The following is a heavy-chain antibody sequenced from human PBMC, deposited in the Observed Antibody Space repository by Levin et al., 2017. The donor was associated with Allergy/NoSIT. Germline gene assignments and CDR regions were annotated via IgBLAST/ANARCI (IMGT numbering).Heavy chain of an antibody. CDR2: VFANGIT. D-gene: IGHD3-9*01. J-gene: IGHJ6*02. CDR3: ARDAATNYDISTGYYIGYGLDG. Sequence: GSLRLSCTVSGGSISSYHWSWIRQPPTKGLEWIGSVFANGITNYNPSLKSRVTTSVDTSKNQFSLKLSSVTAADTAVYYCARDAATNYDISTGYYIGYGLDGWGQGTTVTVSS. V-gene: IGHV4-59*01. CDR1: GGSISSYH.